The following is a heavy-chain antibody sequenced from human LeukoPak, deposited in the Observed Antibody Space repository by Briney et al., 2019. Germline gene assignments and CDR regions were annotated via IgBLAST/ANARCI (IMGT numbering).Heavy chain of an antibody. CDR2: INSDSGFT. CDR1: GYTFTGYY. Sequence: ASVKVSCKASGYTFTGYYMNWVRQAPGQGLKWMGWINSDSGFTKYAQKFQGRVTMTRDTSITTVYMDLTRLTSDDTAVYYCARNFDMKGFDPWGQGTLVTVSS. D-gene: IGHD3-9*01. CDR3: ARNFDMKGFDP. J-gene: IGHJ5*02. V-gene: IGHV1-2*02.